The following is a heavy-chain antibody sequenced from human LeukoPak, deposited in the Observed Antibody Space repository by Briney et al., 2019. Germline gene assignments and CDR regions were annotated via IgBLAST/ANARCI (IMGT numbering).Heavy chain of an antibody. CDR2: ISSSSSSYI. CDR3: ARDTAYYDSSGYGY. D-gene: IGHD3-22*01. J-gene: IGHJ4*02. V-gene: IGHV3-21*01. CDR1: GFTFSSYS. Sequence: PGGSLRLSCAASGFTFSSYSMNWVRQAPGKGLEWVSSISSSSSSYIYYADSVKGRFTISRDNAKNSLYLQMNSLRAEDTAVYYCARDTAYYDSSGYGYWGQGTLVTVSS.